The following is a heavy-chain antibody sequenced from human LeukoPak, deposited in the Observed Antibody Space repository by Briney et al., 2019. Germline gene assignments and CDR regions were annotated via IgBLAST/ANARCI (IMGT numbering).Heavy chain of an antibody. CDR3: TKGTIWLPFDY. D-gene: IGHD5-18*01. Sequence: GGSLRLSCAASGFTFSNYAMSWARQAPGKGLEWVSAISGSGGSTYYADSVKGRFTISRDNSKNTLHLQMNSLRAEDTAVYYCTKGTIWLPFDYWGQGTLVTVSS. J-gene: IGHJ4*02. CDR1: GFTFSNYA. CDR2: ISGSGGST. V-gene: IGHV3-23*01.